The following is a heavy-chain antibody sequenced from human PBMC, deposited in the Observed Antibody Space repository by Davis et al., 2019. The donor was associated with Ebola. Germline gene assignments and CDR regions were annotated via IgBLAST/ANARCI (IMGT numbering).Heavy chain of an antibody. V-gene: IGHV4-31*03. J-gene: IGHJ2*01. CDR1: GASISSAISSGGYF. D-gene: IGHD1-26*01. CDR3: ARADYSGSYYDWYFDL. CDR2: ISNSRST. Sequence: PSETLSLTCTVSGASISSAISSGGYFWRWIRQHPEKGLAWIGYISNSRSTSYNPSLQSRVTVSVDTSKNQFSLKLNYVTAADTAVYYCARADYSGSYYDWYFDLWGRGTLVTVSS.